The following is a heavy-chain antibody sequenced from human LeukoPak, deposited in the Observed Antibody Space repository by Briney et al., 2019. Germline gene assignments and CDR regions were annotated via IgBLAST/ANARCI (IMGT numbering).Heavy chain of an antibody. CDR3: AKDSRLRYFDWTYDY. V-gene: IGHV3-23*01. CDR1: GFTFSSYA. J-gene: IGHJ4*02. CDR2: ISGSGGST. Sequence: PGGSLRLPCAASGFTFSSYAMSWVRQAPGKGLEWVSAISGSGGSTYYADSVKGQFTIPRDNSKNTLYLQMNSLRAEDTAVYYCAKDSRLRYFDWTYDYWGQGTLVTVSS. D-gene: IGHD3-9*01.